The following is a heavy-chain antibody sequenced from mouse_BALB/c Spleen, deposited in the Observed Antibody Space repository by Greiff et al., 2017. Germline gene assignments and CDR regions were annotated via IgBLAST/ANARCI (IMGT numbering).Heavy chain of an antibody. CDR1: GFNIKDTY. D-gene: IGHD3-1*01. V-gene: IGHV14-3*02. CDR3: ALDGGYSYYFDD. CDR2: IDPANGNT. J-gene: IGHJ2*01. Sequence: VQLQQSGAELVKPGASVKLSCTASGFNIKDTYMHWVKQRPEQGLEWIGRIDPANGNTKYDPKFQGKATITADTSSNTAYLQLSSLTSEDTAVYYCALDGGYSYYFDDWGQGTTLTVSS.